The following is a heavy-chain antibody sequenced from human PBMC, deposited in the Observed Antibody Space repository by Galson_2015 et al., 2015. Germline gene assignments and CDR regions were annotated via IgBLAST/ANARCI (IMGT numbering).Heavy chain of an antibody. V-gene: IGHV5-10-1*01. J-gene: IGHJ4*02. CDR1: GYSFTNYW. D-gene: IGHD2-15*01. Sequence: QSGAEVKKPGESLRISCKGSGYSFTNYWISWVRQMPGKGLEWMGRIDPSDSYTNYSPSLQGHVTISADKSISTAYLQWSSLEASDTAMYYCARLAYCSGGKCYPDYWGQGTLVTVSS. CDR3: ARLAYCSGGKCYPDY. CDR2: IDPSDSYT.